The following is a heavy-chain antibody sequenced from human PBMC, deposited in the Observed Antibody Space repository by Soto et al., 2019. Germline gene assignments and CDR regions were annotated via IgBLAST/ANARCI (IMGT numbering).Heavy chain of an antibody. J-gene: IGHJ4*02. CDR1: AFTLRNYA. CDR3: AKAKNDYNWDNRPPFDY. V-gene: IGHV3-23*01. D-gene: IGHD1-20*01. Sequence: LRLSCEASAFTLRNYAMTWVRQAPGKGLEWVSLISANDVGTYYAESVKTRFTISTDQSRNTVYLQMDSLRADDTAIYYCAKAKNDYNWDNRPPFDYWGQGTLVTVSS. CDR2: ISANDVGT.